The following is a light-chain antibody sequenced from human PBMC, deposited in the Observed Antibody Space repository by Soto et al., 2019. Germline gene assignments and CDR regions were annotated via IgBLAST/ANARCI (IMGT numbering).Light chain of an antibody. CDR3: QQYGSSPIT. Sequence: EIVLTQSPGTLSLSPGETATLSCSASQTFSSSFLAWYQEKPCQALRLLIFGASSRATGIPDRFSGSGSGTDFTVTISRLEPEDFAVYYCQQYGSSPITFGQGTRLEI. J-gene: IGKJ5*01. CDR1: QTFSSSF. V-gene: IGKV3-20*01. CDR2: GAS.